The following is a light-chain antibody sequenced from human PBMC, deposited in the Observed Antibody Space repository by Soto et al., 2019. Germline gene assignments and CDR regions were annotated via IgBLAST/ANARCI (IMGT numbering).Light chain of an antibody. CDR3: QQLSSYPIT. J-gene: IGKJ5*01. CDR2: AAS. CDR1: QSISSY. Sequence: DIQMTQSPSSLSASVGDRVTIPCRASQSISSYLNWYQQKPGKAPKLLIYAASSLQSGVPSRFSGSGSGTDFTLTVSSLQPEDFATYYCQQLSSYPITFGQGTRLEIK. V-gene: IGKV1-39*01.